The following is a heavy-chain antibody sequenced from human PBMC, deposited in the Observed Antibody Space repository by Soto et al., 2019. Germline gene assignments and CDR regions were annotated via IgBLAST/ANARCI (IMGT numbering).Heavy chain of an antibody. Sequence: EVSLLESGGGLVQPGGSLRLSCAASGFSFTSYDMSWVRQAPGKGLEWVSTISGSADFTYYADSVRGRFTISRDNSKNTLYLQMNSLRAEDTAAYYCAKESHFSMALDSWGQGTLVTVSS. CDR2: ISGSADFT. J-gene: IGHJ4*02. D-gene: IGHD3-3*02. CDR1: GFSFTSYD. CDR3: AKESHFSMALDS. V-gene: IGHV3-23*01.